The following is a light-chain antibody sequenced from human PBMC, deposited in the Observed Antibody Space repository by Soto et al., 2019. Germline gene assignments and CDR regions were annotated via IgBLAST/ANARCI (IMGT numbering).Light chain of an antibody. Sequence: EIVLTQSPATLSLSPGEGATLSCRASQSISSHLAWYQQKPGQAPRLLKYDASKRATGIPARFSGSGSGTDFTLTISSLAPEDFAVYYCQQRPNWPLTFGGGTKVEIK. CDR2: DAS. V-gene: IGKV3-11*01. J-gene: IGKJ4*01. CDR1: QSISSH. CDR3: QQRPNWPLT.